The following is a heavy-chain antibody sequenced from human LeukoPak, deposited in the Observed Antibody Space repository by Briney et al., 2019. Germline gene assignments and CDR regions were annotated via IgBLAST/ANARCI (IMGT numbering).Heavy chain of an antibody. D-gene: IGHD3-22*01. CDR1: RYTFSSSD. CDR3: ARGRRVVVITTQSYYFDY. J-gene: IGHJ4*02. CDR2: MSPTSGNT. Sequence: ASVKVSCKASRYTFSSSDINWVRQAAGQGFEWLGWMSPTSGNTGCAQNFQCRVTMTRDTPISTAYMEPSSLRSEDTAVYYCARGRRVVVITTQSYYFDYWGQGTLVTVSS. V-gene: IGHV1-8*01.